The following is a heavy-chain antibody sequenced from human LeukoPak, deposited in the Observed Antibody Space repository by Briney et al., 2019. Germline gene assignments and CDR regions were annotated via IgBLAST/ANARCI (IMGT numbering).Heavy chain of an antibody. CDR2: LSGSGGST. D-gene: IGHD1-26*01. V-gene: IGHV3-23*01. J-gene: IGHJ3*02. CDR1: GFTFCSYA. CDR3: AVVGATGAFDI. Sequence: GGSLRLSCAASGFTFCSYAMNWVRQAPGRGLEWVSTLSGSGGSTYYADAVKGRFTISRDNAKNSLYLQMNSLRSEDTAVYYCAVVGATGAFDIWGKGTMVTVSS.